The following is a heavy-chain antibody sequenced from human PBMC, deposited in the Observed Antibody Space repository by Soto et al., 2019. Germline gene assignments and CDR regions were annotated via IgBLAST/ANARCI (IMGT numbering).Heavy chain of an antibody. V-gene: IGHV1-69*13. J-gene: IGHJ6*02. D-gene: IGHD5-18*01. CDR1: GGSFTYT. Sequence: SVKVSCKASGGSFTYTLSCVRQSPGQGLEWMGGIIPIFGTTNYAQKFQGRVTITADESTKTAYMELSTLRSEDTAVYYCARLHSHGTYGMDVWGQGTTVTVSS. CDR3: ARLHSHGTYGMDV. CDR2: IIPIFGTT.